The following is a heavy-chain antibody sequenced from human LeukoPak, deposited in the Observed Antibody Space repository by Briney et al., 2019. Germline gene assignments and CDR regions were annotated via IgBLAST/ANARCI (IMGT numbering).Heavy chain of an antibody. CDR2: INNDGGVT. CDR1: GFTFSSHW. J-gene: IGHJ4*02. CDR3: ARGGQGAVDY. Sequence: PGGSLRLACAAAGFTFSSHWMHWVRQAPGKGLVWVSFINNDGGVTIYADSVKGRFTISRDNAKNTLYLQTNSLRAEDTAMYYCARGGQGAVDYWGPGTLVTVSS. V-gene: IGHV3-74*01. D-gene: IGHD3-16*01.